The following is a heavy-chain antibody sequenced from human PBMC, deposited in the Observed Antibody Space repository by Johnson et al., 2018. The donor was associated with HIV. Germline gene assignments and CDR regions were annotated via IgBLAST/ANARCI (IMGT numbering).Heavy chain of an antibody. CDR1: GFTVSSNY. D-gene: IGHD2-15*01. V-gene: IGHV3-66*01. CDR3: ATEMVAALDAFDI. J-gene: IGHJ3*02. Sequence: EVQLVESGGGLVQPGGSLRLSCAASGFTVSSNYMSWVRQAPGKGLEWVSVIYSGGSTYYADSVKGRFTISRDNSKNTLYLQMNSLRAEDTAVYYCATEMVAALDAFDIWGQGTMVTVSS. CDR2: IYSGGST.